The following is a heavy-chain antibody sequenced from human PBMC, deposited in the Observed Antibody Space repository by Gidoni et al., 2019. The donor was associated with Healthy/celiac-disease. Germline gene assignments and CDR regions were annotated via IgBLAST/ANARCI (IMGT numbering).Heavy chain of an antibody. CDR2: ISYDGSNK. CDR1: GLPFSSSA. D-gene: IGHD3-3*01. CDR3: ARPNTIFGVVSQFDY. Sequence: QVQLVESGGGVVQPGRSLRLSCAASGLPFSSSAMHWVRQAPGKGLEWVAFISYDGSNKYYADSVKGRFTISRDNSKNTLYLQMNSLRAEDTAVYYCARPNTIFGVVSQFDYWGQGTLVTVSS. V-gene: IGHV3-30*04. J-gene: IGHJ4*02.